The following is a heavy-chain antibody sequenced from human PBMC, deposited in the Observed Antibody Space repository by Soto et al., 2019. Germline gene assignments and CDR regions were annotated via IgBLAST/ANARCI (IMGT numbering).Heavy chain of an antibody. D-gene: IGHD3-10*01. CDR2: MNPNSGNT. V-gene: IGHV1-8*01. J-gene: IGHJ5*02. CDR3: ARVLRITMVRGFDP. Sequence: ASVKVSCKASGYTFTSYDINWVRQATGQGLERMGWMNPNSGNTGYAQKFQGRVTMTRNTSISTANMELSSLRSEDTDVYNCARVLRITMVRGFDPWGQGTLVTVSS. CDR1: GYTFTSYD.